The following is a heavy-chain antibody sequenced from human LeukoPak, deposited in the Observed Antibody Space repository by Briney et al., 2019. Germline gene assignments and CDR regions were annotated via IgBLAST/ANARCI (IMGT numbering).Heavy chain of an antibody. J-gene: IGHJ5*02. D-gene: IGHD1-1*01. Sequence: SETLSLTCNVAGDSISGSDYYWGWMRQPPGKGLEWIANIWYSGSAYYNPSLQSRVTITVDTSKNQFSLNVKSVTAGDSAVYYCLRHAGGIILTWGQGTRVAVSS. CDR3: LRHAGGIILT. CDR1: GDSISGSDYY. CDR2: IWYSGSA. V-gene: IGHV4-39*01.